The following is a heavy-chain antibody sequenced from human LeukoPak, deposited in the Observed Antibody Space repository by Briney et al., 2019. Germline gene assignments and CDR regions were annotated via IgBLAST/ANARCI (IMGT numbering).Heavy chain of an antibody. J-gene: IGHJ4*02. V-gene: IGHV1-24*01. Sequence: ASVKVSCKVSGDTLTELSMHLVRQAPGKGLEWRGGFDPEDGETIYAQKFQGRVTMTEDTSTDTAYMELSSLRSEDTAVYYCANVDTAMVPIRYWGQGTLVTVSS. CDR1: GDTLTELS. CDR2: FDPEDGET. D-gene: IGHD5-18*01. CDR3: ANVDTAMVPIRY.